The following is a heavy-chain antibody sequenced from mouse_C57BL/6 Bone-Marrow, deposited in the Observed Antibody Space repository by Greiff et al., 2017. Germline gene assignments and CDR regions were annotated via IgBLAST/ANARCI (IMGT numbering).Heavy chain of an antibody. CDR2: INPNNGGT. Sequence: EVKLQQSGPELVKPGASVKISCKASGYTFTDYYMNWVKQSHGKSLEWIGDINPNNGGTSYNQKFKGKATLTVDKSSSTAYMELRSLTSEDSAVYYCARDDGYPLAMDYWGQGTSVTVSS. V-gene: IGHV1-26*01. CDR3: ARDDGYPLAMDY. J-gene: IGHJ4*01. CDR1: GYTFTDYY. D-gene: IGHD2-3*01.